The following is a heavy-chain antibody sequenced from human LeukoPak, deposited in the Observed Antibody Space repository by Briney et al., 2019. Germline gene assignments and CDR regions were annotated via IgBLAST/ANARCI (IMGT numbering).Heavy chain of an antibody. D-gene: IGHD2-2*01. CDR3: ARDGDIVVVPADNTYYYYYMDV. V-gene: IGHV1-18*01. Sequence: ASVKVSCKASGYTFTSYGISWVRQAPGQGLGWMGWISAYNGNTNYAQKLQGRVTMTTDTSTSTAYMELRSLRSDDTAVYYCARDGDIVVVPADNTYYYYYMDVWGKGTTVTVSS. J-gene: IGHJ6*03. CDR2: ISAYNGNT. CDR1: GYTFTSYG.